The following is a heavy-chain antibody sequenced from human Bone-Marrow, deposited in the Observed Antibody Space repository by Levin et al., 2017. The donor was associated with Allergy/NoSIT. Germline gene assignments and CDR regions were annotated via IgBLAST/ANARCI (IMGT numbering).Heavy chain of an antibody. Sequence: PGGSLRLSCAASGSPLNNYAMHWVRQAPGRGLEWVAVISYDGTNKYYADSVKGRFTISRDNSKNTLSLQMKSLRVDDTAVYSCARDMYTSTWLGYYGLDVWGRGTTVTVAS. V-gene: IGHV3-30*03. J-gene: IGHJ6*02. D-gene: IGHD6-13*01. CDR3: ARDMYTSTWLGYYGLDV. CDR2: ISYDGTNK. CDR1: GSPLNNYA.